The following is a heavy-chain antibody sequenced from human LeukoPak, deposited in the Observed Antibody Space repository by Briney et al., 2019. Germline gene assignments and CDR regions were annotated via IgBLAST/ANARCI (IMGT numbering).Heavy chain of an antibody. CDR2: MNPNSGST. Sequence: ASVKVSCKASGYTFTSYGINWVRQATGHGFEWMGWMNPNSGSTGYSQNFQGRVTMTRNTSINTAYMELSSLRSEDTAVYYCAAKGIAAAAIDYWGQGTLVTVSS. CDR3: AAKGIAAAAIDY. V-gene: IGHV1-8*01. CDR1: GYTFTSYG. D-gene: IGHD6-13*01. J-gene: IGHJ4*02.